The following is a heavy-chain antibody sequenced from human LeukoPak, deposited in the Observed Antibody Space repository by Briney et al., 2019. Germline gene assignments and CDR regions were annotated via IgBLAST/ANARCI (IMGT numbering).Heavy chain of an antibody. CDR3: ARGLLLWFGEVDY. V-gene: IGHV1-18*01. J-gene: IGHJ4*02. CDR2: ISAYNGNT. Sequence: XXXXXXXGWISAYNGNTNYAQKLQGRVTMTTDPSTSTAYMELRSLRSDDTAVYYCARGLLLWFGEVDYWGQGTLVTVSS. D-gene: IGHD3-10*01.